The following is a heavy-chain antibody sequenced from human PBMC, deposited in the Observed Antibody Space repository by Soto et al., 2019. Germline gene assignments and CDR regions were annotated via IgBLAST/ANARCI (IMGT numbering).Heavy chain of an antibody. V-gene: IGHV3-33*01. CDR1: GFTFSSYG. Sequence: QVQLVESGGGVVQPGRSLRLSCAASGFTFSSYGMHWVRQAPGKGLEWVAVIWYDGSNKYYADSVKGRFTISRDNSKNTLYLQMNSLRAEDTAVYYCARQCCGTTWGYYYFDYWGQGTLVTVSS. D-gene: IGHD1-26*01. CDR2: IWYDGSNK. CDR3: ARQCCGTTWGYYYFDY. J-gene: IGHJ4*02.